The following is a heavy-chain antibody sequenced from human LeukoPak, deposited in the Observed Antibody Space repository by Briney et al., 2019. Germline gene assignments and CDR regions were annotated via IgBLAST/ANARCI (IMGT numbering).Heavy chain of an antibody. D-gene: IGHD3-10*01. J-gene: IGHJ4*02. CDR2: IRSKANSYAT. Sequence: GGSLRLSCAASGFTFSGSAMHWVRQASGKGLEWVGRIRSKANSYATAYAASVKGRFTISRDDSKNTAYLQMNSLKTEDTAVYYCTRLHMVRGDSHNDYWGQGTLVTVSS. CDR1: GFTFSGSA. CDR3: TRLHMVRGDSHNDY. V-gene: IGHV3-73*01.